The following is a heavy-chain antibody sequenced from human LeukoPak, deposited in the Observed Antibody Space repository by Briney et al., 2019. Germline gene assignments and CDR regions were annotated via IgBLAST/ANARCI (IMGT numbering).Heavy chain of an antibody. CDR2: IYYSGST. CDR1: GGAISSYY. J-gene: IGHJ5*02. D-gene: IGHD6-19*01. V-gene: IGHV4-59*01. CDR3: ARDYSSGWYWFDP. Sequence: SETLSLTCTVSGGAISSYYWSWIRQPPGKGLEWIGYIYYSGSTNYNPSLKSRVTISVYTSKNQFSLRLSSVTAADTAVYYCARDYSSGWYWFDPWGQGTLVTVSS.